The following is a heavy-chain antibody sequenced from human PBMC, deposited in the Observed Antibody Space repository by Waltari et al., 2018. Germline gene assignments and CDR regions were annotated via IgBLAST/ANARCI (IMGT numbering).Heavy chain of an antibody. J-gene: IGHJ4*02. Sequence: QLQESGPGLVKPSGTLSLSCPVSGDSVTSANWWSWVRQSPQRGLEWIGQVLSTGKTNYSPSFASRVTMSLDASNNQFSLKVTSATAADTAVYYCARDRGRGLYLDVWGPGTLVTVSP. CDR3: ARDRGRGLYLDV. V-gene: IGHV4-4*02. CDR1: GDSVTSANW. CDR2: VLSTGKT. D-gene: IGHD2-15*01.